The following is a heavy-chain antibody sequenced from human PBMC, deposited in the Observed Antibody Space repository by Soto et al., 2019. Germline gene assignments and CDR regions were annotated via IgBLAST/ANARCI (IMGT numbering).Heavy chain of an antibody. J-gene: IGHJ2*01. V-gene: IGHV4-31*03. CDR3: ARAFTAALSYWYFDL. Sequence: QVQLQESGPGLVKPSQTLSLTCTVSGGSISSGGYYWSWIRQHPGKGLEWIGYIYYSGSTYYNPSLKSRVTISVDTSKNQFSLKLSSVTATDTAVYYCARAFTAALSYWYFDLWGRGTLVTDSS. D-gene: IGHD6-13*01. CDR1: GGSISSGGYY. CDR2: IYYSGST.